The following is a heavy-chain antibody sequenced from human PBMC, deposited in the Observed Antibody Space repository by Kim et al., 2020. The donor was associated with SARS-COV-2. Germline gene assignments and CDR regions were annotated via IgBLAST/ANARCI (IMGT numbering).Heavy chain of an antibody. Sequence: AQKFQGTVTITADESTSTAYMELSSLRSEDTAVYYCARRGARYYYGMDVWGQGTTVTVSS. CDR3: ARRGARYYYGMDV. V-gene: IGHV1-69*01. J-gene: IGHJ6*02. D-gene: IGHD3-16*01.